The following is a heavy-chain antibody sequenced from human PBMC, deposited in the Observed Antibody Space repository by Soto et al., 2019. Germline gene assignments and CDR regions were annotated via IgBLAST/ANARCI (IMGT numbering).Heavy chain of an antibody. V-gene: IGHV3-30*18. D-gene: IGHD6-19*01. J-gene: IGHJ3*02. CDR3: AKGGIAVAVIDAFDI. Sequence: VQLVESGGGLVQPGGSLRLSCAASGFTFSSYGMHWVRQAPGKGLEWVAVISYDGSNKYYADSVKGRFTISRDNSKNTLYLQMNSLRAEDTAVYYCAKGGIAVAVIDAFDIWGQGTMVTVSS. CDR1: GFTFSSYG. CDR2: ISYDGSNK.